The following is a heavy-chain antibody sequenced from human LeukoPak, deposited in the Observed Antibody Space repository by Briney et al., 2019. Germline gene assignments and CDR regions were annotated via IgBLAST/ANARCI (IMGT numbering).Heavy chain of an antibody. CDR2: IYSGGGT. Sequence: LPGGSLRLSCAASGFTVSSNYMSWVRQAPGKGLEWVSVIYSGGGTYYADSVKGRFTISRDNSKNTLYPQMNSLRAEDTAVYYCASSGRWLQSPPDYWGQGTLVTVSS. CDR1: GFTVSSNY. CDR3: ASSGRWLQSPPDY. D-gene: IGHD1-26*01. J-gene: IGHJ4*02. V-gene: IGHV3-66*01.